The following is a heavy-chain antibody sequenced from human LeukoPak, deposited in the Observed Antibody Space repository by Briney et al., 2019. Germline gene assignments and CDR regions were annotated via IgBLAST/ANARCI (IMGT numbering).Heavy chain of an antibody. CDR2: IYYSGST. Sequence: PSETLSLTCTVSGGSISSSSYYWGWIRQPPGKGLEWIGSIYYSGSTYYNPSLKSRVTISVDTSKNQFSLKLSSVTAADTAVYYCARQAISYSSSWYVLIRWFDPWGQGTLVTVSS. CDR3: ARQAISYSSSWYVLIRWFDP. D-gene: IGHD6-13*01. J-gene: IGHJ5*02. V-gene: IGHV4-39*01. CDR1: GGSISSSSYY.